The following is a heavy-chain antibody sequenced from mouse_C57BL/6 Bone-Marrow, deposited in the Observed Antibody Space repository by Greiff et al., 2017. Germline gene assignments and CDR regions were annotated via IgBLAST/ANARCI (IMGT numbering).Heavy chain of an antibody. V-gene: IGHV1-61*01. CDR3: ASSGASWDVRRYFDV. CDR2: IYPSDSGT. CDR1: GYTCTSYW. J-gene: IGHJ1*03. Sequence: QVQLQQSGAELVRPGSSVKLSCKASGYTCTSYWMDWVKQRPGQGLEWIGNIYPSDSGTHYNQKFKDKATLTVDKSSSTAYMQLSSLTSEDSAVYYCASSGASWDVRRYFDVWGTGTTVTVSS. D-gene: IGHD4-1*01.